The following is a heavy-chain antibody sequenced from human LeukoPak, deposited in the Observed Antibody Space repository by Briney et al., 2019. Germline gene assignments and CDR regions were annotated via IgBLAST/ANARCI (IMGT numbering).Heavy chain of an antibody. V-gene: IGHV3-74*03. CDR1: GFTFSRYW. CDR2: IYSNGSTT. D-gene: IGHD6-19*01. J-gene: IGHJ4*02. Sequence: PGGSLRLSCAASGFTFSRYWMRWVRHAPGKGLVWVSRIYSNGSTTTYADSVKGRFTISRDNAKNTLYLQMNSLSAEDTAVYYCARDPSDFSGSSDYWGQGILVTVSS. CDR3: ARDPSDFSGSSDY.